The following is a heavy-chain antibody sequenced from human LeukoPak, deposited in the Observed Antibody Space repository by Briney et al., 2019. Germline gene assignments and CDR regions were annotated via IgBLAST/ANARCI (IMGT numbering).Heavy chain of an antibody. Sequence: GGSLRLSCAASGFTFSNYWMSWARQAPRRGLEWVANIDQDGSKKYYVDSVKGRFTISRDNPKNSLYLQMNSLRAEDTAVYFCARSGPYQLPPRPIDYWGQGTLVTVSS. CDR2: IDQDGSKK. J-gene: IGHJ4*02. CDR3: ARSGPYQLPPRPIDY. V-gene: IGHV3-7*01. D-gene: IGHD2-2*01. CDR1: GFTFSNYW.